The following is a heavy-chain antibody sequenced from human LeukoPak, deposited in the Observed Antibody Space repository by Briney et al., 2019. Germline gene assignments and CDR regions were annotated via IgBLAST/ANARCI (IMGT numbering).Heavy chain of an antibody. CDR2: IYYSGST. Sequence: PSETLSLTCTVSGDSISSSSYYWGWIRQPPGKGLEWIGSIYYSGSTYDNPSLKSRVTISVDTSKNHFSLKLTSVTAADTAVYYCARETTRDRFMDVWGKGTTVTVSS. CDR3: ARETTRDRFMDV. D-gene: IGHD4-17*01. J-gene: IGHJ6*03. V-gene: IGHV4-39*02. CDR1: GDSISSSSYY.